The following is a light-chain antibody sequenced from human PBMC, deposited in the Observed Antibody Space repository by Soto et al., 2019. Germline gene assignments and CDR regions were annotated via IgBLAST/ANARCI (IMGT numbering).Light chain of an antibody. CDR2: EVS. J-gene: IGLJ3*02. CDR3: SSYAGSNNLGV. V-gene: IGLV2-8*01. CDR1: ISDVGGYNY. Sequence: QSALTQPPSASGSRGQSVTISCTGTISDVGGYNYVSWYQQHPGKAPKLMIYEVSKRPSGVPDRFSGSKSGNTASLTVSGLQPEDEADYYCSSYAGSNNLGVFGGGTKVTVL.